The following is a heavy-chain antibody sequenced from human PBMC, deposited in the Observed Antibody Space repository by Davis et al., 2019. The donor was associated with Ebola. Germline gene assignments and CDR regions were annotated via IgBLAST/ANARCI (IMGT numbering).Heavy chain of an antibody. V-gene: IGHV1-69*06. CDR3: TLVAARRGLYYYYGMDV. J-gene: IGHJ6*02. CDR2: IIPIFGTA. CDR1: GGTFSSYA. Sequence: SVQVSCKASGGTFSSYAISWVRQAPEQGLEWMGGIIPIFGTANYAQKFQDRVTITADKSTSTAYMELSSLRSEDTAVYYCTLVAARRGLYYYYGMDVWGQGTTVTVSS. D-gene: IGHD6-6*01.